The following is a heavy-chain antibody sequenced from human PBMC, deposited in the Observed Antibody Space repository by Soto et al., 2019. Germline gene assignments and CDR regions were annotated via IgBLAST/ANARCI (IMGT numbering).Heavy chain of an antibody. J-gene: IGHJ3*02. CDR3: ARSFAEDDGLDI. V-gene: IGHV1-46*01. Sequence: ASVKVSCKASGGTFSSYSISWVRQAPGQGLEWMGIINPSGGRTSYAQKFQVGVTMTRDTSTSTVYMELSSLRSEDTAVYYCARSFAEDDGLDIWGQGTMVTVSS. CDR1: GGTFSSYS. CDR2: INPSGGRT.